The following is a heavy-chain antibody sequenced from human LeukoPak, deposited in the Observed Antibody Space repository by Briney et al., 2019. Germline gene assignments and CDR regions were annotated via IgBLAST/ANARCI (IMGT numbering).Heavy chain of an antibody. V-gene: IGHV4-39*07. Sequence: PSETLSLTCTVSGGSISSSSYYWGWIRQPPGKGLEWIGSIYYSGSTYYNPSLKSRVTISVDTSKNQFSLKLSSVTAADTAAYYCARSASVAGIFGYWGQGTLVTVSS. J-gene: IGHJ4*02. CDR1: GGSISSSSYY. CDR2: IYYSGST. D-gene: IGHD6-19*01. CDR3: ARSASVAGIFGY.